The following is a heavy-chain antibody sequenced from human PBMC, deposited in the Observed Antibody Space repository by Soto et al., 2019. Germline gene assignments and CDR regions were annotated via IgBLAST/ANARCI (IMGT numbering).Heavy chain of an antibody. V-gene: IGHV3-21*01. D-gene: IGHD4-17*01. CDR3: AREGDDYGDYKRAFDI. Sequence: EVQLVESGGGLVKPGGSLRLSCEASAFTFRSYSMNWVRQAPGKGLEWVSSISTTSSYIYYGDSVKGRFTISRDNAKNSLFLQMNSLRAEDTAIYYCAREGDDYGDYKRAFDIWGQGTTVTVSS. CDR2: ISTTSSYI. J-gene: IGHJ3*02. CDR1: AFTFRSYS.